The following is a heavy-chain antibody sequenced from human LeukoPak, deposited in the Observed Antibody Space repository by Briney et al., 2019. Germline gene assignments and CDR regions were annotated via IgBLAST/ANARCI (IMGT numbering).Heavy chain of an antibody. CDR3: VRVKGTYFDY. Sequence: GRSLRLSCVASGFPLSRYSINWIRQAPGKGLEWVSYISPSSGNIYYLDSVQGRFTVSRDNDRNSLFLQIDSPTAEDTAVYFCVRVKGTYFDYWGQGALVTVSS. V-gene: IGHV3-48*01. CDR2: ISPSSGNI. D-gene: IGHD1-1*01. J-gene: IGHJ4*02. CDR1: GFPLSRYS.